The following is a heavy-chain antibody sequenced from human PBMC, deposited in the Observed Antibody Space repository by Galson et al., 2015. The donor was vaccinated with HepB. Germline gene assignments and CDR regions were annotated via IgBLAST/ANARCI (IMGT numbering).Heavy chain of an antibody. D-gene: IGHD5-12*01. Sequence: SVKVSCKASGYTFTSYYMHWMRQAPGQGLEWMGIINPSGGSTSYAQKFQGRVTMTRDTSTSTVYMELSSLRSEDTAVYYCARGALDWATLLSGWGQGTLVTVSS. CDR3: ARGALDWATLLSG. V-gene: IGHV1-46*03. CDR1: GYTFTSYY. J-gene: IGHJ4*02. CDR2: INPSGGST.